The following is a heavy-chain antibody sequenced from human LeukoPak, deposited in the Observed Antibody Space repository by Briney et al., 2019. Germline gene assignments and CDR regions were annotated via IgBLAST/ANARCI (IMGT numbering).Heavy chain of an antibody. Sequence: GGSLRLSCAASGFTFSSYAMSWVRQAPGKGLEWVSAISGSGGSTYYADSVKGRFTISRDNSKNTLYLQMNSLRAEDTAVYYCAKDGVCSGGSCYTDYFDYWGQGTLVTVSS. V-gene: IGHV3-23*01. D-gene: IGHD2-15*01. CDR3: AKDGVCSGGSCYTDYFDY. CDR2: ISGSGGST. CDR1: GFTFSSYA. J-gene: IGHJ4*02.